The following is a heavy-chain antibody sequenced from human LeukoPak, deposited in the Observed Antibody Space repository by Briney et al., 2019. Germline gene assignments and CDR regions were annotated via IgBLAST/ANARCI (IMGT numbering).Heavy chain of an antibody. J-gene: IGHJ6*03. CDR2: INPNSGGT. CDR3: ARVFYNYGGDSFYYYMDV. V-gene: IGHV1-2*02. Sequence: ASVKVSCKASGYAFTGYYMHWVRQAPGQGLEWMGWINPNSGGTNYAQKFQGRVTMTRDTSISTAYMELSRLRSDDTAVYYCARVFYNYGGDSFYYYMDVRGKGTTVTVSS. D-gene: IGHD5-24*01. CDR1: GYAFTGYY.